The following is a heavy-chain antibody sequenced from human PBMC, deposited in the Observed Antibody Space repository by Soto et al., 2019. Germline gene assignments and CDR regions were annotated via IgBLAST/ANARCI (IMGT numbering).Heavy chain of an antibody. D-gene: IGHD1-26*01. V-gene: IGHV3-48*02. CDR2: ISSSSSTI. CDR3: ARDYRELRALYYYYGMDV. J-gene: IGHJ6*02. Sequence: PGGSLRLSCAASGFTFSSYSMNWVRQAPGKGLEWVSYISSSSSTIYYADSVKGRFTISRDNAKNSLYLQMNSLRDEDTAVYYCARDYRELRALYYYYGMDVWGQGTTVTVSS. CDR1: GFTFSSYS.